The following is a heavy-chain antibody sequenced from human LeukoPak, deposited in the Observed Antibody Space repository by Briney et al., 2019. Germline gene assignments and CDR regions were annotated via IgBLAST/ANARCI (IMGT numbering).Heavy chain of an antibody. V-gene: IGHV3-72*01. CDR1: GFTFSDHY. D-gene: IGHD5-24*01. CDR2: IREKPHSYST. CDR3: ARGFRYGSNWGFDY. J-gene: IGHJ4*02. Sequence: GGSPRLSCTASGFTFSDHYMDWVRQAPGEGLEWVARIREKPHSYSTEYAASVKGRFTISRDDSKNSLYLQMSSLKTEDTAVYYCARGFRYGSNWGFDYWGQGTLVTVSS.